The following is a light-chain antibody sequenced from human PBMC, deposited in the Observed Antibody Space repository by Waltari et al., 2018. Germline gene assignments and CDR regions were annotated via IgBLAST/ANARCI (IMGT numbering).Light chain of an antibody. Sequence: QLVLTQSPSASASLGASVKLTCTLRSGHSSDVLARHQQQPEKGPRYLMKVNSDGSHIKGDDIPDRFAGSSSGAERYLSISSLQSEDEADYYCQTGGHGTWVSGGGTRLTVL. J-gene: IGLJ3*02. CDR2: VNSDGSH. V-gene: IGLV4-69*01. CDR3: QTGGHGTWV. CDR1: SGHSSDV.